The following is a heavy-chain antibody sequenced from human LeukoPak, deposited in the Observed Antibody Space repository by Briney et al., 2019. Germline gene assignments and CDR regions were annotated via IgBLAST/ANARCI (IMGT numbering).Heavy chain of an antibody. D-gene: IGHD2-21*01. CDR3: AKGAAGTLVGHYFDS. Sequence: GGSLRLSCAASGFTFSPYAMSWVRHAPGKGLEWVSSISGSGGDTHYADSVKGRFSISRDNSKNTLYVQMNSLEAEDTAVYYCAKGAAGTLVGHYFDSWGQGTLVTVSS. V-gene: IGHV3-23*01. CDR2: ISGSGGDT. CDR1: GFTFSPYA. J-gene: IGHJ4*02.